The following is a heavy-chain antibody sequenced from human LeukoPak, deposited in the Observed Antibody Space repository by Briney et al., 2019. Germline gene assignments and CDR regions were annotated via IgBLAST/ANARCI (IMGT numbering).Heavy chain of an antibody. D-gene: IGHD3-3*01. CDR1: GGSLSSSSSY. CDR2: INHSGST. CDR3: ARGSRKWLLYLKHPYNWFDP. V-gene: IGHV4-39*06. J-gene: IGHJ5*02. Sequence: SETLSLTCTVSGGSLSSSSSYWGWIPQPPGRGLEWIRQINHSGSTNNNPSRKSRVTISVDTPKNQYALKQSAVTPADPAFFYCARGSRKWLLYLKHPYNWFDPWGQGTLVTVSS.